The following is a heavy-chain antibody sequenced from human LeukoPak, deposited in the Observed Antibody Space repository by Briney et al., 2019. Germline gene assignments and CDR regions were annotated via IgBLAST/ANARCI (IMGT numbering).Heavy chain of an antibody. Sequence: PSETLSLTCAVYGGSFSGYYWSWIRQPPGKGLEWIGEINHSGSTNYNPSLKSRVTISVDTSKNQFSLKLSSVTAADTAVYYCARHVFSYGDYLDYWGQGTLVTVSS. CDR3: ARHVFSYGDYLDY. V-gene: IGHV4-34*01. CDR1: GGSFSGYY. CDR2: INHSGST. D-gene: IGHD4-17*01. J-gene: IGHJ4*02.